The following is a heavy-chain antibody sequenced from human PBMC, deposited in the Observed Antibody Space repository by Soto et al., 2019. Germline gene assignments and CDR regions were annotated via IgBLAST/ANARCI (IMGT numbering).Heavy chain of an antibody. CDR3: ARGPYSGYVGDAFDI. CDR1: GFTVSSNY. Sequence: GGSLRLSCAASGFTVSSNYMSWVRQAPGKGLEWVSVIYSGGSTYYADSVKGRFTISRHNSKNTLYLQMNSLRAEDTAVYYCARGPYSGYVGDAFDIWGQGTMVTVSS. CDR2: IYSGGST. V-gene: IGHV3-53*04. D-gene: IGHD5-12*01. J-gene: IGHJ3*02.